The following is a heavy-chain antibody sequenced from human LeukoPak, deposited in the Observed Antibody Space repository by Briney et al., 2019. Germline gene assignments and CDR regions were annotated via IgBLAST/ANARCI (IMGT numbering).Heavy chain of an antibody. J-gene: IGHJ4*02. CDR2: ISGSGGST. D-gene: IGHD6-6*01. CDR3: ARDKGTSYLSSSDY. Sequence: GGSLRLSCAASGFTFSSYAMSWVRQAPGKGLEWVSAISGSGGSTYYADSVKGRFTISRDNSKNTLYLQMNSLRAEDTAVYYCARDKGTSYLSSSDYWGQGTLVTVSS. V-gene: IGHV3-23*01. CDR1: GFTFSSYA.